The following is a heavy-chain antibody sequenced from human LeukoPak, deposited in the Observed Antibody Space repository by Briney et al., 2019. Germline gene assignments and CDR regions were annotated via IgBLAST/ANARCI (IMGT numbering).Heavy chain of an antibody. V-gene: IGHV3-53*01. CDR3: ARRLYSSSWSSFDY. Sequence: PGGSLRLSCAASGFTVSSNYMSWVRQAPGKGLEWVSVIYSGGSTYYADSVKGRFTTSRDNSKNTLYLQMNSLRAEDTAVYYCARRLYSSSWSSFDYWGQGTLVTVSS. CDR2: IYSGGST. CDR1: GFTVSSNY. D-gene: IGHD6-13*01. J-gene: IGHJ4*02.